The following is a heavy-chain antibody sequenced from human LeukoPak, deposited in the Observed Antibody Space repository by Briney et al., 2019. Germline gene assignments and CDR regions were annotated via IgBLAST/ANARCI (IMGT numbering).Heavy chain of an antibody. Sequence: SETLSLTCTVSGGSISSYYWSWIRQPPGKGLDWIGYISYPGSTNYNPSLNSRVTISIDTSKNQFSLKLSSVTAADTAVYYCARGAGELLSYYYYYYMDVWGKGTTVTISS. J-gene: IGHJ6*03. CDR3: ARGAGELLSYYYYYYMDV. V-gene: IGHV4-59*01. CDR2: ISYPGST. D-gene: IGHD3-10*01. CDR1: GGSISSYY.